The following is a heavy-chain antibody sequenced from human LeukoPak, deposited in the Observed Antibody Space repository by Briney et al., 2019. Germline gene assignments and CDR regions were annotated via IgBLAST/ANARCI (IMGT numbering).Heavy chain of an antibody. D-gene: IGHD3-16*01. CDR3: ARDRSKGD. Sequence: LSLTCAVSGGSISSGGYSWSWLRQAAGKGLEWVSYISSSGSTIYYADSVKGRFTISRDNAKNSLYLQMNSLRAEDTAVYYCARDRSKGDWGQGTLVTVSS. CDR2: ISSSGSTI. J-gene: IGHJ4*02. CDR1: GGSISSGGYS. V-gene: IGHV3-11*01.